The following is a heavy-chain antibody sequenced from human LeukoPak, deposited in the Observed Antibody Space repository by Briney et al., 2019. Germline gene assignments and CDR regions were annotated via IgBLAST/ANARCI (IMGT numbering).Heavy chain of an antibody. V-gene: IGHV1-2*02. CDR2: INPNSGGT. J-gene: IGHJ4*02. Sequence: ASVKVSCKASGYTFTCYYMLWVRQAPGQGLEWMGWINPNSGGTNYAQKFQGRVTMTRDTSISTAYMELSRLRSDDTAVYYSARYSGSYYNALLDYWGQGTLVTVSS. D-gene: IGHD3-10*01. CDR1: GYTFTCYY. CDR3: ARYSGSYYNALLDY.